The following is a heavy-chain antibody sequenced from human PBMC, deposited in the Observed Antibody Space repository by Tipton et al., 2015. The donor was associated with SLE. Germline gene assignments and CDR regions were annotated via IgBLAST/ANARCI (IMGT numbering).Heavy chain of an antibody. J-gene: IGHJ4*02. CDR3: ARERLGVGVDY. D-gene: IGHD3-16*01. CDR1: GGSISSSSYY. CDR2: IYYSGST. V-gene: IGHV4-39*07. Sequence: TLSLTCTVSGGSISSSSYYWGWIRQPPGKGLEWIGSIYYSGSTYYNPSLKSRVTISVDTPKNQFSLKLSSVTAADTAVYYCARERLGVGVDYWGQGTLVTVSS.